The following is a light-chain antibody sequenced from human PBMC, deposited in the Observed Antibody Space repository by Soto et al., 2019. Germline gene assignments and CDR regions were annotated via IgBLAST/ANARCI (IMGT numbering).Light chain of an antibody. J-gene: IGLJ3*02. V-gene: IGLV8-61*01. CDR2: STN. CDR1: SGSVSTSFY. Sequence: QTVVTQEPSFSVSPGRTVTLTCGLSSGSVSTSFYPSWYQQTPGQAPRTLIYSTNTRSSRVPDRFSGSIIGNKAALTITGAQADDESDYYCVLYMGGGVWVFGGGTKLTVL. CDR3: VLYMGGGVWV.